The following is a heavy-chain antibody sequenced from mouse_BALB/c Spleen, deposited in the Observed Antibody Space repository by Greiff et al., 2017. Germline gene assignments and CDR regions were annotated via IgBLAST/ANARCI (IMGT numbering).Heavy chain of an antibody. J-gene: IGHJ4*01. CDR3: ARYYYGSSYAMDY. CDR2: INPGSGGT. V-gene: IGHV1-54*01. Sequence: QVQLQQSGAELVRPGTSVKVSCKASGYAFTNYLIEWVKQRPGQGLEWIGVINPGSGGTNYNEKFKGKATLTADKSSSTAYMQLSSLTSDDSAVYCCARYYYGSSYAMDYWGQGTSVTVSS. CDR1: GYAFTNYL. D-gene: IGHD1-1*01.